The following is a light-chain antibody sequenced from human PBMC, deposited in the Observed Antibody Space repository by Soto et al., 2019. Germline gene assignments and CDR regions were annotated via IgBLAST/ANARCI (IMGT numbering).Light chain of an antibody. Sequence: EIVMTQSPPTLSMSPGERVTLSCRASQRVGSYLAWYRQSPGQAPRLLIYGASTRATGIPARFSGSGSGTDFTLTISRLQSEDFAVYYCQQYNKWPPVTFGQGTKLAIK. V-gene: IGKV3-15*01. CDR2: GAS. CDR3: QQYNKWPPVT. J-gene: IGKJ2*01. CDR1: QRVGSY.